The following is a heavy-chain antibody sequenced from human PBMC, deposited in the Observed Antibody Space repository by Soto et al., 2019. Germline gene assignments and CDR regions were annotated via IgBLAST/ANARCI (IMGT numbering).Heavy chain of an antibody. D-gene: IGHD2-2*01. V-gene: IGHV3-7*01. CDR3: ARDPPYCSSTSCHIYFDY. Sequence: GGSLRLSCAASGFTFSSYWMSWVRQAPGKGLEWVANIKQDGSEKYYVDSVKGRFTISRDNAKNSLYLQMNSLRAEDTAVYYCARDPPYCSSTSCHIYFDYWGQGTLVTVSS. J-gene: IGHJ4*02. CDR2: IKQDGSEK. CDR1: GFTFSSYW.